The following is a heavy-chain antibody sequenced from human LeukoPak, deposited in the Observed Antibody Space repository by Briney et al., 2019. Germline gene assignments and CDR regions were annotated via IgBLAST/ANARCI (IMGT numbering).Heavy chain of an antibody. V-gene: IGHV4-61*05. CDR2: IYYSGST. CDR1: GGSISSSIYY. J-gene: IGHJ4*02. D-gene: IGHD3-10*01. Sequence: PSETLSLTCIVSGGSISSSIYYWSWIRQPPGKGLEWIGYIYYSGSTNYNPSLKSRVTISVDTSKNQFSLKLSSVTAADTAVYYCASWRGVPLFDYWGQGTLVTVSS. CDR3: ASWRGVPLFDY.